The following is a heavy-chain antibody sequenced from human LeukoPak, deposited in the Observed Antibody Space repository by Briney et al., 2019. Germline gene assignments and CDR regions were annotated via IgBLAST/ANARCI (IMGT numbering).Heavy chain of an antibody. D-gene: IGHD2-21*01. CDR1: GFTFSSYY. J-gene: IGHJ4*02. Sequence: GGSLRLSCAASGFTFSSYYLSWVRQAPGEGLEWVSVIYSGGSIYYADSVKGRFTISRDSSESMLYLEMSSLRAEDTAVYYCQVSDTDSFDYWGQGTLVTVSS. CDR3: QVSDTDSFDY. V-gene: IGHV3-53*01. CDR2: IYSGGSI.